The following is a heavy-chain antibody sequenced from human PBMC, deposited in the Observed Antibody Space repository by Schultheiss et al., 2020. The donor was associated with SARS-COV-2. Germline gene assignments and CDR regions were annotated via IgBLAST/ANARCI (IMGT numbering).Heavy chain of an antibody. CDR1: GGPISRYY. D-gene: IGHD2-2*01. Sequence: SETLSLTCTVSGGPISRYYWSWIRQPPGKGLEWIGYIYYSGSTNYNPSLKSRVTISVDTSKNQFSLKLSSVTAADTAVYYCARDLAVPGAPLQHPLGYWGQGTLVTVSS. J-gene: IGHJ4*02. CDR2: IYYSGST. V-gene: IGHV4-59*01. CDR3: ARDLAVPGAPLQHPLGY.